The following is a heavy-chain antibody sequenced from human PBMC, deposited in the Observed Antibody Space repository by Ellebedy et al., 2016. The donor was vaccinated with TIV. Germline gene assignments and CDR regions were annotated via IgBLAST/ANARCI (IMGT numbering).Heavy chain of an antibody. Sequence: PGGSLRLSCAASGFTVSLYAMSWVRQPPGKGLGWVSSIHGKVHTTYHADSLRGRFTISRYNSKKTRYLQMNSLKTDDTAVYYCAKLKGFMITLGDPYDSWGQGTLVAVSS. V-gene: IGHV3-23*01. CDR1: GFTVSLYA. CDR3: AKLKGFMITLGDPYDS. CDR2: IHGKVHTT. J-gene: IGHJ4*02. D-gene: IGHD3-16*01.